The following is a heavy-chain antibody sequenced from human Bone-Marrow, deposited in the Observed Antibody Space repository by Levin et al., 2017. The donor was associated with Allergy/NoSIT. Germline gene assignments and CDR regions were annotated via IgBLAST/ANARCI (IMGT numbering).Heavy chain of an antibody. CDR2: IKSLGSGGTT. V-gene: IGHV3-15*01. J-gene: IGHJ5*02. D-gene: IGHD2-21*02. Sequence: GGSLRLSCAVSGLTFKDAWVTWVRQAPGKGLEWVGRIKSLGSGGTTDYTAPVKGRFTISRDDSTNTLYLQMSSLEPGPSAVCYCPHSSHGGYFRSSWGQGPLVTLS. CDR3: PHSSHGGYFRSS. CDR1: GLTFKDAW.